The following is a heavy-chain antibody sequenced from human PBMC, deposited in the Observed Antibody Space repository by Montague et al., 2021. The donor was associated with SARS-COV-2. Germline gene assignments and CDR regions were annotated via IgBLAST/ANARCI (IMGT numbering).Heavy chain of an antibody. V-gene: IGHV4-34*01. D-gene: IGHD3-9*01. CDR2: INHSGST. J-gene: IGHJ4*02. CDR3: ARGHYVILTGYEEYYFDY. CDR1: GRSFSGYY. Sequence: SETLSLTCAIYGRSFSGYYWSWIRQPPGKGLEWMGEINHSGSTNYHPSLKSRVPITVATSKNQFSLKLSSVTAAATAAYFCARGHYVILTGYEEYYFDYWGQGTLVTVSS.